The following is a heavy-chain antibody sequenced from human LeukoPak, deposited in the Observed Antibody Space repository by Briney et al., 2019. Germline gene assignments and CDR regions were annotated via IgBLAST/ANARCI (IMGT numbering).Heavy chain of an antibody. V-gene: IGHV6-1*01. D-gene: IGHD6-19*01. Sequence: TRPLSSIVRAASGASKNVAWDWIRQSQSRGLEWLGRTYYRSKWYNDYAESMEGRMTISQDTSKNQYSLHLNSVTPDDTAVYYCARDFGTTGWHTFDYWGQGTLVTVSS. J-gene: IGHJ4*02. CDR2: TYYRSKWYN. CDR1: AASGASKNVA. CDR3: ARDFGTTGWHTFDY.